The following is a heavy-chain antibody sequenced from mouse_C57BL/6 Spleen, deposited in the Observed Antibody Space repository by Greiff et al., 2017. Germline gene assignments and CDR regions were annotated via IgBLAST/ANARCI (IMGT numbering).Heavy chain of an antibody. CDR3: ARSYGSRGSYAMDY. CDR1: GYTFTGYW. D-gene: IGHD1-1*01. CDR2: ILPGSGST. Sequence: VQLQESGAELMKPGASVKLSCKATGYTFTGYWIDWVKQRPGHGLEWLGVILPGSGSTNYNEKFTGKATFTADTSSNTAYMELSSLRTEDSAIYDDARSYGSRGSYAMDYWGQGTSVTVSS. J-gene: IGHJ4*01. V-gene: IGHV1-9*01.